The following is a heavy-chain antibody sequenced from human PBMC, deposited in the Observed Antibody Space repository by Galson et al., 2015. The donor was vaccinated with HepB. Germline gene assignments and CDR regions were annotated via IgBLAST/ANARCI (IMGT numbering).Heavy chain of an antibody. V-gene: IGHV4-59*12. CDR3: ARRLVSGYDAGRYFDL. Sequence: SETLSLTCTVSGGSISSYYWSWIRQPPGKGLEWIGYIYYSGSTNYNPSLKSRVTISVDTSKNQFSLKLSSVTAADTAVYYCARRLVSGYDAGRYFDLWGRGTLVTVSS. CDR2: IYYSGST. J-gene: IGHJ2*01. CDR1: GGSISSYY. D-gene: IGHD5-12*01.